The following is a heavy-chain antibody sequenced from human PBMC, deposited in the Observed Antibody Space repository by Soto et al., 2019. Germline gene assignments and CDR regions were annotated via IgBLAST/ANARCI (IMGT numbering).Heavy chain of an antibody. D-gene: IGHD3-3*01. J-gene: IGHJ6*02. CDR3: ARDTKGDFWSGFYYYYYGMDV. V-gene: IGHV3-7*03. CDR2: IKQDGSEK. Sequence: GGSLRLSCAASGFTFSSYWMSWVSQAPGKGLEWVANIKQDGSEKYYVDSVKGRFTISRDNAKNSLYLQMNSLRAEDTAVYYCARDTKGDFWSGFYYYYYGMDVWGQGTTATVSS. CDR1: GFTFSSYW.